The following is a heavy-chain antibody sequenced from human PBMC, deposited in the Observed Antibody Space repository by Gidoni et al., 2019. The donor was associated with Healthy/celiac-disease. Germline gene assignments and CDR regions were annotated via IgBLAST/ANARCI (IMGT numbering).Heavy chain of an antibody. D-gene: IGHD2-2*01. Sequence: QVQLVESGGGVVQPGRSLRLSCAASGFTFSSYGMHWVRQDPGKGLEWVAVIWYDGSNKYYADSVKGRFTISRVNSKNTLYLQMTSLRAEDTAVYYCARDIVVVPAAIPLIYYYYYGMDVWGQGTTVTVSS. CDR1: GFTFSSYG. CDR3: ARDIVVVPAAIPLIYYYYYGMDV. J-gene: IGHJ6*02. CDR2: IWYDGSNK. V-gene: IGHV3-33*01.